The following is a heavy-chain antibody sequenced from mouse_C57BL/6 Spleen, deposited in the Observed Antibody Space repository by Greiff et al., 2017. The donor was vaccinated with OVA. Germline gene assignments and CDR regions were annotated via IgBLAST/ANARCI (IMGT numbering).Heavy chain of an antibody. J-gene: IGHJ2*01. Sequence: QVQLQQSGAELVRPGTSVKVSCKASGYAFTNYLIEWVKQRPGQGLEWIGVINPGSGGTNYNEKFKGKATLTADKSSSTAYMQLSSLTSEDSAVYFCARFLTTVVADYWGQGTTLTVSS. D-gene: IGHD1-1*01. CDR3: ARFLTTVVADY. CDR2: INPGSGGT. CDR1: GYAFTNYL. V-gene: IGHV1-54*01.